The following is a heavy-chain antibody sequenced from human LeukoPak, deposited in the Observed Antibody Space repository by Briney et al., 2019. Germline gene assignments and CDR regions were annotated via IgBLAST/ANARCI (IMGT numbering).Heavy chain of an antibody. CDR2: ISSSTAYI. J-gene: IGHJ6*02. V-gene: IGHV3-21*01. D-gene: IGHD5-24*01. CDR3: GMATISTEDYYGMDV. Sequence: GGSLRLSCAASGFTFRSYTTNWVRQAPGKGLEWVSSISSSTAYIYYADSLRGRFTISRDNTKNSLYLQINSLRAEDTAVYYCGMATISTEDYYGMDVWGQGTTVTVSS. CDR1: GFTFRSYT.